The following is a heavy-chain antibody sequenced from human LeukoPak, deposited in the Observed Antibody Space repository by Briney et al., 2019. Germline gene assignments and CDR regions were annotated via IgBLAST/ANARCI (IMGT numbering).Heavy chain of an antibody. CDR3: ARADIVVVPAAANDY. D-gene: IGHD2-2*01. Sequence: ASVKVSCKASGYTFTSYGISWVRQAPGQGLEWMGWISAYNGNTNYAQKLQGRVTMTTDTSTSTAYMELRSLRSNDTAVYYRARADIVVVPAAANDYWGQGTLVTVSS. J-gene: IGHJ4*02. CDR1: GYTFTSYG. V-gene: IGHV1-18*01. CDR2: ISAYNGNT.